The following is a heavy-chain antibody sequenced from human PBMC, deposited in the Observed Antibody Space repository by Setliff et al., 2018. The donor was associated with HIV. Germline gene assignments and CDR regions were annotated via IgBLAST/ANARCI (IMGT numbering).Heavy chain of an antibody. CDR2: IYYSGST. CDR1: GGSISSYF. V-gene: IGHV4-59*01. D-gene: IGHD3-22*01. Sequence: PSETLSLTCTVSGGSISSYFWSWIRQPPGKGLEWIGYIYYSGSTNYNPSLKSRVTISADTFENQFSLKLSSVTAADTAVYYCARIYDYDTRRGFFDIWGRGTLVTVSS. J-gene: IGHJ3*02. CDR3: ARIYDYDTRRGFFDI.